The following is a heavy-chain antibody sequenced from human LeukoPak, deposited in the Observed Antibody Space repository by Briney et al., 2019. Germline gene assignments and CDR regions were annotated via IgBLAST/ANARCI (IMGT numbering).Heavy chain of an antibody. CDR1: GGSISSYY. Sequence: SGTLSLTCTVSGGSISSYYWSWIRQPAGKGLEWIGSIYYSGSTYYNPSLKSRVTISVDTSKNQFSLKLSSVTAADTAVYYCARLGSERNYYYYMDVWGKGTTVTVSS. J-gene: IGHJ6*03. D-gene: IGHD3-10*01. CDR3: ARLGSERNYYYYMDV. V-gene: IGHV4-59*05. CDR2: IYYSGST.